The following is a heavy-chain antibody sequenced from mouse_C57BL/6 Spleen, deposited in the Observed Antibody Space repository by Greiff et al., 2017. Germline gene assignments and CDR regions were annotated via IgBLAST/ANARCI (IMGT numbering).Heavy chain of an antibody. CDR1: GFTFSSYA. V-gene: IGHV5-4*01. J-gene: IGHJ2*01. CDR2: ISDGGSYT. D-gene: IGHD2-12*01. CDR3: NDEGY. Sequence: EVQLVESGGGLVKPGGSLKLSCAASGFTFSSYAMSWVRQTPEKRLEWVATISDGGSYTYYPDNVKGRFTISRDNAKNNLYLQMSHLKSEDTAMYYCNDEGYWGQGTTLTVSS.